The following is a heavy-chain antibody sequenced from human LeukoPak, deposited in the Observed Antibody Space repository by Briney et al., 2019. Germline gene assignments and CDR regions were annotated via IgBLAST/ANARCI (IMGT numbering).Heavy chain of an antibody. V-gene: IGHV3-33*08. CDR3: ARDPYYYDSSGYFDY. D-gene: IGHD3-22*01. Sequence: GGSLRLSCAASGFTVSSNYMSWVRQAPGKGLEWVAVIWYDGSNKYYADSVKGRFTISRDNSKNTLYLRMNSLRAEDTAVYYCARDPYYYDSSGYFDYWGQGTLVTVSS. CDR1: GFTVSSNY. CDR2: IWYDGSNK. J-gene: IGHJ4*02.